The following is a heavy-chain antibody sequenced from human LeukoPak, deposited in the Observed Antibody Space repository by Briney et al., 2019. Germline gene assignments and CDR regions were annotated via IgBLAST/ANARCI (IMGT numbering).Heavy chain of an antibody. CDR1: GGTFSSYA. D-gene: IGHD7-27*01. CDR2: MNPNSGNT. Sequence: ASVKVSCKASGGTFSSYAISWVRQATGQGLEWMGWMNPNSGNTGYARKFQGRVTMTRNTSISTAYMELSSLRSEDTAVYYCARGWGIRLSCYPLCYGMDVWGQGTTVTVSS. J-gene: IGHJ6*02. CDR3: ARGWGIRLSCYPLCYGMDV. V-gene: IGHV1-8*02.